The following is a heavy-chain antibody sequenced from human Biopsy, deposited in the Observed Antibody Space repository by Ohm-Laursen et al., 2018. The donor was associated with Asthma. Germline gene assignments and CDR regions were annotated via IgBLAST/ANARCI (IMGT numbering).Heavy chain of an antibody. D-gene: IGHD3-22*01. Sequence: SLRLSCAASGFAVSRDYMFWVGKDIGKGLEWVSVIYSGGTSHIADSVRGGFTISRDYSKNTLYLQMHSLRAEDTAVYYCARGDSSNWSHYYFDYWGQGTLVTVSS. V-gene: IGHV3-53*01. J-gene: IGHJ4*02. CDR2: IYSGGTS. CDR1: GFAVSRDY. CDR3: ARGDSSNWSHYYFDY.